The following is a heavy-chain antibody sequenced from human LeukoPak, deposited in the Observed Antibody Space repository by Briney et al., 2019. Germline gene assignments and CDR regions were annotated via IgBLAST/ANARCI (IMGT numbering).Heavy chain of an antibody. CDR2: IIPILGIA. J-gene: IGHJ4*02. CDR3: AREMAKMPMDY. V-gene: IGHV1-69*04. Sequence: ASVKVSCKASGGTFSSYAISWVRQAPGQGLEWMGRIIPILGIANYAQKFQGRVTITADKSTSTAYMELSSLRSEDTAVYYCAREMAKMPMDYWGQGTLVTVSS. CDR1: GGTFSSYA. D-gene: IGHD5-24*01.